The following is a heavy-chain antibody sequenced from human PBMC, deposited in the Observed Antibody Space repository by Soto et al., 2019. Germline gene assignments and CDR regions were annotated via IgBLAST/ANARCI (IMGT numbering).Heavy chain of an antibody. J-gene: IGHJ5*01. CDR3: AGYGSTTFDS. Sequence: PSETLSLTCAVSRGSFRGYYWSRVRQPPRKGLEWIAEINHSGSTNYNPSLKSRVTRSVETSKNQFSLKMSSVSAADRAVYFCAGYGSTTFDSWGQGTLVSVSS. D-gene: IGHD3-10*01. CDR2: INHSGST. CDR1: RGSFRGYY. V-gene: IGHV4-34*01.